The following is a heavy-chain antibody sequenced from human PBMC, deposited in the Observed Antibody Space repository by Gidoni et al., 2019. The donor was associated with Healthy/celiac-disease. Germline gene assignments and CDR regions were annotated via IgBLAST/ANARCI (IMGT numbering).Heavy chain of an antibody. CDR1: GGSIRSSSYY. V-gene: IGHV4-39*01. CDR3: ARPSYSSGWHFFDC. J-gene: IGHJ4*02. D-gene: IGHD6-19*01. Sequence: QLQLQESGPGLVKHSQTLSLTCTVAGGSIRSSSYYWGWIRQPPGKGLEWIGSIYYSGSTYYHPSLKSRVTISVDTSKNQFSLKLSSVTAADTAVYYCARPSYSSGWHFFDCWGQGTLVTVSS. CDR2: IYYSGST.